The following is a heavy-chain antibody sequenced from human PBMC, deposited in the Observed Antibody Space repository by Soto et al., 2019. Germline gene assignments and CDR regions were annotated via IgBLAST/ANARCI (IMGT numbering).Heavy chain of an antibody. CDR1: GFTFSGYG. CDR2: ISFDGNNE. CDR3: AKDRPIYGGHLDY. D-gene: IGHD4-17*01. J-gene: IGHJ4*02. Sequence: QVQLVESGGGVVQPGRSLRLSCAASGFTFSGYGMHWVRQAPGKGLEWVAIISFDGNNEYYTDSVKGRFTISRDNSKTTLYLQMNSLRPEDTGVYYCAKDRPIYGGHLDYWGQGTLVTVSS. V-gene: IGHV3-30*18.